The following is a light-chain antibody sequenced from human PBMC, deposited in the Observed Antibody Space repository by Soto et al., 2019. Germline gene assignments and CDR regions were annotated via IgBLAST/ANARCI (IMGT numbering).Light chain of an antibody. CDR3: QQYGSWT. CDR1: QTSSSNN. Sequence: EIVLTQSPGTLSVSPGERATLSCRASQTSSSNNLAWYQQKPGQAPSILIYGTSSRATGIPDRFSGSGTGTAFTRTISRLEPEDSAIYYCQQYGSWTFGKGTKVEI. J-gene: IGKJ1*01. V-gene: IGKV3-20*01. CDR2: GTS.